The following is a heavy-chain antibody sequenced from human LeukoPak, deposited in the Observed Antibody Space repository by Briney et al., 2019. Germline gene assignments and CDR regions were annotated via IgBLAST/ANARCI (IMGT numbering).Heavy chain of an antibody. CDR2: INPNSGGT. J-gene: IGHJ4*02. CDR1: GYTFTGYY. V-gene: IGHV1-2*02. Sequence: ASVKVSCKASGYTFTGYYMHWVRQAPGQGLEWMGWINPNSGGTNYAQKFQGRVTMTRDTSISTAYMELGRLRSDDTAVYYCARGPMVRGVGSDYWGQGTLVTVSS. CDR3: ARGPMVRGVGSDY. D-gene: IGHD3-10*01.